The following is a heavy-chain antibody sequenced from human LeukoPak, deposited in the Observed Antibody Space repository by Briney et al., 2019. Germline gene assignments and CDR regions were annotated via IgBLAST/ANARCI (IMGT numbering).Heavy chain of an antibody. CDR3: ARDRGIAARPSRDYYYYMDV. CDR1: GYTFTSYD. J-gene: IGHJ6*03. D-gene: IGHD6-6*01. V-gene: IGHV1-8*01. CDR2: MNPNSGNT. Sequence: ASVKVSCKASGYTFTSYDINWVRQATGQGLEWMGWMNPNSGNTGYAQKFQGRVTMTRNTSISTAYMELSSLRSEDTAVYYCARDRGIAARPSRDYYYYMDVWGKGTTVTVSS.